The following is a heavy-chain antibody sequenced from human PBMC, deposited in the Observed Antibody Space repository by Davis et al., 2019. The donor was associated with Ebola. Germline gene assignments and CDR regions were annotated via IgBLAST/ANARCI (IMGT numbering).Heavy chain of an antibody. CDR2: INPSGGST. J-gene: IGHJ5*02. Sequence: ASVKVSCKASGYTFTSYYMHWVRQAPGQGLEWMGIINPSGGSTSYAQKFQGRVTMTRDTSTSTAYMELSSLRSEDTAVYYCARGGGGGYSNRVLWFDPWGQGTLVTVSS. V-gene: IGHV1-46*01. CDR3: ARGGGGGYSNRVLWFDP. D-gene: IGHD4-11*01. CDR1: GYTFTSYY.